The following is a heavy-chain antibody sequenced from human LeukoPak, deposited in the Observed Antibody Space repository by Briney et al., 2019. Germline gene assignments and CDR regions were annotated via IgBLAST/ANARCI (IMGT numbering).Heavy chain of an antibody. D-gene: IGHD2-15*01. V-gene: IGHV3-20*04. Sequence: PGGSLRLSCAASGFIFGDYGMTWVRQAPGRGLEWVSGISWNGGRTGYADSVKGRFTISRDNAKNSLYLQMSSLRAEDSALYYCARGLYCSSGDCYLYFYMDVWGKGTTVTVSS. CDR3: ARGLYCSSGDCYLYFYMDV. J-gene: IGHJ6*03. CDR1: GFIFGDYG. CDR2: ISWNGGRT.